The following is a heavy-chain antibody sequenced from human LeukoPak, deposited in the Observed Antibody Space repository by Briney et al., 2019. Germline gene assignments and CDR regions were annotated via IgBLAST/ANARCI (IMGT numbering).Heavy chain of an antibody. V-gene: IGHV4-59*01. CDR2: IYYSGST. J-gene: IGHJ6*02. D-gene: IGHD4-11*01. Sequence: SETLSLTCTVSGGSISSYYWSWIRQPPGKGLEWIGYIYYSGSTNYNPSLKSRVTISVDTSKNQFSLKLSSVTAADTAVYYCARDRGYTVTPRYHYYGMDVWGQGTTVTVSS. CDR1: GGSISSYY. CDR3: ARDRGYTVTPRYHYYGMDV.